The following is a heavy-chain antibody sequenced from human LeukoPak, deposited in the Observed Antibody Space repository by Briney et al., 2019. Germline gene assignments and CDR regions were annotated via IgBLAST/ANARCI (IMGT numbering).Heavy chain of an antibody. CDR2: IYHSGST. V-gene: IGHV4-38-2*02. Sequence: SETLPLTCTVSGYSISSGYYWGWIRQPPGKGLEWIGSIYHSGSTYYNPSLKSRVTISVDTSKNQFSLKLSSVTAADTAVYYCARDGQSYYDFWSGYIQIDYWGQGTLVTVSS. D-gene: IGHD3-3*01. J-gene: IGHJ4*02. CDR1: GYSISSGYY. CDR3: ARDGQSYYDFWSGYIQIDY.